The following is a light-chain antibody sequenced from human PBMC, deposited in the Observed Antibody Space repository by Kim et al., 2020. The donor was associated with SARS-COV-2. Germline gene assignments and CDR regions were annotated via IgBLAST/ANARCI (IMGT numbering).Light chain of an antibody. CDR2: KAS. CDR3: QQYNSYPYN. CDR1: QSINIW. Sequence: DIQMTQSPSTLSASVGDRVMITCRASQSINIWLAWFQQKPGKAPKLLFYKASSIKSGVPSRFSASGSGTEFTLTISSLQPDDFASYYCQQYNSYPYNFGQGTKLEI. J-gene: IGKJ2*01. V-gene: IGKV1-5*03.